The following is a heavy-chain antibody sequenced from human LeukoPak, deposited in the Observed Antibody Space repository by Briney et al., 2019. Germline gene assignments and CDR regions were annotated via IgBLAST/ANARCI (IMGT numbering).Heavy chain of an antibody. CDR2: INSDGSST. J-gene: IGHJ4*02. V-gene: IGHV3-74*01. CDR3: ARDLRQIVVVTAITYFDY. CDR1: GFTVSSNY. Sequence: PGGSLRLSCAASGFTVSSNYMSWVRQAPGKGLVWVSRINSDGSSTSYADSVKGRFTISRDNAKNTLYLQMNSLRAEDTAVYYCARDLRQIVVVTAITYFDYWGQGTLVTVSS. D-gene: IGHD2-21*02.